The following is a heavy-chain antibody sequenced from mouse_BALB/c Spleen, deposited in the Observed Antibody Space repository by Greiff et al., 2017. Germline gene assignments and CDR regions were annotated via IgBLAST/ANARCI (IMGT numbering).Heavy chain of an antibody. V-gene: IGHV5-17*02. D-gene: IGHD2-1*01. Sequence: EGKLVESGGGLVQPGGSRKLSCAASGFTFSSFGMHWVRQAPEKGLEWVAYISSGSSTIYYADTVKGRFTISRDNPKNTLFLQMTSLRSEDTAMYYCARNYGNKAWFAYWGQGTLVTVSA. CDR3: ARNYGNKAWFAY. CDR2: ISSGSSTI. J-gene: IGHJ3*01. CDR1: GFTFSSFG.